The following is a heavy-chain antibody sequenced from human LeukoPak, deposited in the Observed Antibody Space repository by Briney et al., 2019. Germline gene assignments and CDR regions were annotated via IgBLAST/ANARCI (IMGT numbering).Heavy chain of an antibody. V-gene: IGHV4-4*07. Sequence: SETLSLTCTVSGGSISSYYWSWIRQPAGKGLEWIGRIYTSGSTYYNPSLKSRVTMSVDTPKNQFSLNLTSVTAAGTAVYYCARGPQCSGFSCGFDYWGQGTLVTVSS. J-gene: IGHJ4*02. D-gene: IGHD2-15*01. CDR3: ARGPQCSGFSCGFDY. CDR1: GGSISSYY. CDR2: IYTSGST.